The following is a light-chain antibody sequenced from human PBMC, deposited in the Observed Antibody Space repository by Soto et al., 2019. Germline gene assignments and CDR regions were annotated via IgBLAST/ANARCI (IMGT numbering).Light chain of an antibody. CDR2: GDN. J-gene: IGLJ2*01. V-gene: IGLV1-44*01. CDR1: SSNMGSNS. Sequence: QSVLTQPPSASGTPGQRVTISCSGSSSNMGSNSVNWYQQLPGTAPKLLIYGDNQRPSGVPDRFSGSKSGTSASLAITGLQSEDEADYYCAAWDGSLHHILFGGGTKVTAL. CDR3: AAWDGSLHHIL.